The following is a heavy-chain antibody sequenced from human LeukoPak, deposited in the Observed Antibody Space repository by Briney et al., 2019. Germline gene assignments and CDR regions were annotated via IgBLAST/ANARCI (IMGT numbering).Heavy chain of an antibody. CDR2: IIPNLGTT. V-gene: IGHV1-69*04. CDR1: GGTSNSHA. Sequence: ASVKVSCKASGGTSNSHAISWVRQAPGQGLEWMGRIIPNLGTTNRAQNFQDRVTLTADKSTNTAYMELTSLTSDDAAVYYCATTNDGGGYQWGDFFDFWGQGTLVTVSS. D-gene: IGHD3-22*01. CDR3: ATTNDGGGYQWGDFFDF. J-gene: IGHJ4*02.